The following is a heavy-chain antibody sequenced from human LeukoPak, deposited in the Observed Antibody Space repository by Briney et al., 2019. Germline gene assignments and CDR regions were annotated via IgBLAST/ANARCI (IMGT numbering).Heavy chain of an antibody. V-gene: IGHV3-7*01. CDR2: IQQDGSQK. CDR3: ARLDSARIRGENY. Sequence: PGGSLRLSCAASGFTFSNYWMSWVRQAPGKGLEWVANIQQDGSQKYYVDSVKGRFTISRDNARNSLDLQMNSLRAEDTAVYYCARLDSARIRGENYWGQGTLVIVSS. J-gene: IGHJ4*02. CDR1: GFTFSNYW. D-gene: IGHD5-12*01.